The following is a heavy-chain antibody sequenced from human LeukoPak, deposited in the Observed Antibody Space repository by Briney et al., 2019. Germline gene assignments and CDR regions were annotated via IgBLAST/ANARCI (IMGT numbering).Heavy chain of an antibody. CDR2: IYTSGST. Sequence: SETLSLTCTVSGGSISSYYWSWIRQPAGKGLEWIGRIYTSGSTNYNPSLKSRVTMSVDTSKNQFSLKLSSVTAADTAVYYCARVRPIWGSYRTPPKDWGQGTLVTVSS. CDR3: ARVRPIWGSYRTPPKD. CDR1: GGSISSYY. J-gene: IGHJ4*02. D-gene: IGHD3-16*02. V-gene: IGHV4-4*07.